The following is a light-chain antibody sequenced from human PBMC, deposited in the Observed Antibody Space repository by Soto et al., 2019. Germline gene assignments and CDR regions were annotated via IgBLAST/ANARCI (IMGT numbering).Light chain of an antibody. CDR1: QSISSY. CDR2: AAS. V-gene: IGKV1-39*01. Sequence: GDRVTITCRESQSISSYLNWYQQKPGKAPKLLIYAASSLQSGVPSRFSGSGSGTDFTLTISSLQPEDFATYYCQQRYSPPPITFGQGTRLEIK. CDR3: QQRYSPPPIT. J-gene: IGKJ5*01.